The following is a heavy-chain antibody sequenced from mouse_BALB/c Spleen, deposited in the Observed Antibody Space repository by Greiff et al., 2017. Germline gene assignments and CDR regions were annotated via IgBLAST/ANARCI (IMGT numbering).Heavy chain of an antibody. CDR3: ARSWSYYAMDY. Sequence: EVQLQQSGAELVKPGASVKLSCTASGFNIKDTYMHWVKQRPEQGLEWIGRIDPANGNTKYDPKFQGKATITADTSSNTAYLQLSSLTSEDTAVYYCARSWSYYAMDYWGQGTSVTVSS. D-gene: IGHD1-1*02. J-gene: IGHJ4*01. CDR1: GFNIKDTY. CDR2: IDPANGNT. V-gene: IGHV14-3*02.